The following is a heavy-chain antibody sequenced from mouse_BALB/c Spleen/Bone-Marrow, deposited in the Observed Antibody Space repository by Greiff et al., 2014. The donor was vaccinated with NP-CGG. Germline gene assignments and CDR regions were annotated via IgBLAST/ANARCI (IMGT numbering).Heavy chain of an antibody. V-gene: IGHV1-87*01. Sequence: VQGVESGAELARPGASVKLSCKASAYTFTSYWMQWVKQRPGQGLEWIGAIYPGDGDTRYTQKFKGKATLTADKSSSTAYMQLSSLASEDSAVYYCARGYYYGSTYGWYFDVWGAGTTVTVSS. J-gene: IGHJ1*01. D-gene: IGHD1-1*01. CDR3: ARGYYYGSTYGWYFDV. CDR2: IYPGDGDT. CDR1: AYTFTSYW.